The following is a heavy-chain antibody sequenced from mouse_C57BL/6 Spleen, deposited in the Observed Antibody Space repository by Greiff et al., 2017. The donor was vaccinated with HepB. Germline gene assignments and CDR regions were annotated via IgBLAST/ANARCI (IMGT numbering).Heavy chain of an antibody. V-gene: IGHV1-82*01. Sequence: QVQLKESGPELVKPGASVKISCKASGYAFSSSWMNWVKQRPGEGLEWIGRIYPGDGDTNYNGKFKGKATLTADKSSSTAYMQLSSLTSEDSAVYFCARSWTSYYGSSYPYYFDYWGQGTTLTVSS. CDR1: GYAFSSSW. J-gene: IGHJ2*01. CDR3: ARSWTSYYGSSYPYYFDY. D-gene: IGHD1-1*01. CDR2: IYPGDGDT.